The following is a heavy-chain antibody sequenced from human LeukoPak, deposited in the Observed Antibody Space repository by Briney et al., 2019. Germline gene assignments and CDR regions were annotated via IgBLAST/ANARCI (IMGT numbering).Heavy chain of an antibody. D-gene: IGHD2-15*01. V-gene: IGHV4-34*01. J-gene: IGHJ4*02. CDR1: GGSFSGYY. Sequence: SETLSLTCAVYGGSFSGYYWSWIRQPPGRGLEWIGEINHRGSTNYNPSLKSRVTVSLDTSKNQFSLKLSSVTAADTAVYYCARAPGAALDWGQGTLVTVSS. CDR3: ARAPGAALD. CDR2: INHRGST.